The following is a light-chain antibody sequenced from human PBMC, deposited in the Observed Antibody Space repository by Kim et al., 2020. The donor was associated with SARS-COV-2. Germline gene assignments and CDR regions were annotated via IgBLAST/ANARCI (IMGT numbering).Light chain of an antibody. CDR3: QQYGFSPPNT. J-gene: IGKJ2*01. V-gene: IGKV3-20*01. CDR2: GAS. CDR1: QTGTSND. Sequence: PGETAPPSRGASQTGTSNDLAWYQQKPGQPPRLLIYGASSRATGIPDRFSGSGSGTDFTLTISGLQPEDYAVYYCQQYGFSPPNTFGQGTKVEI.